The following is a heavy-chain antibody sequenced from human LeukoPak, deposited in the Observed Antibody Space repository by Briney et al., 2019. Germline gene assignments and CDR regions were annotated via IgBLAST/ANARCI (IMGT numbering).Heavy chain of an antibody. V-gene: IGHV5-51*01. CDR3: ARHRATVTTTGAYYYGMDV. D-gene: IGHD4-11*01. Sequence: GESLKISCKGSGYSFTSYWIGWVRQMPGKGLEWMGIIYPGDSDTRYSPSFQGQVTISADKSISTAYLQWSSLKASDTAMYYCARHRATVTTTGAYYYGMDVWGQGTTVTVSS. J-gene: IGHJ6*02. CDR2: IYPGDSDT. CDR1: GYSFTSYW.